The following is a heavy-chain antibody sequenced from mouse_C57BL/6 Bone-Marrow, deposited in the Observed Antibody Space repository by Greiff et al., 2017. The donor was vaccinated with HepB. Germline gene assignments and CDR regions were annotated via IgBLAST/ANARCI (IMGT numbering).Heavy chain of an antibody. J-gene: IGHJ1*03. V-gene: IGHV5-6*01. CDR1: GFTFSSYG. CDR3: AREATVVATEYFDV. Sequence: EVQLVESGGDLVKPGGSLKLSCAASGFTFSSYGMSWVRQTPDKRLEWVATISSGGSYTYYPDSVKGRFTISRDNAKNPLYLQMSSLKSEDTAMYYCAREATVVATEYFDVWGTGTTVTVSS. D-gene: IGHD1-1*01. CDR2: ISSGGSYT.